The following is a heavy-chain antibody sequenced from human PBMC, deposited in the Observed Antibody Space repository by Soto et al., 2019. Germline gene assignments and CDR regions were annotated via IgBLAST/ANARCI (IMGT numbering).Heavy chain of an antibody. V-gene: IGHV3-23*01. J-gene: IGHJ4*02. CDR2: ISGSGGST. D-gene: IGHD3-22*01. CDR3: AKEGPHDNSGYYPVFDY. Sequence: LRLSCAASGFTFSSYAMSWVRQAPGKGLEWVSAISGSGGSTYYADSVKGRFTISRDNSKNTLYLQMNSLRAEDTAVYYCAKEGPHDNSGYYPVFDYWGQGTLVTVSS. CDR1: GFTFSSYA.